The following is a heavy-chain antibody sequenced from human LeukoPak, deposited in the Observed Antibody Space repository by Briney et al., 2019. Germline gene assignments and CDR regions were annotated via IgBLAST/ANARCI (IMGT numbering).Heavy chain of an antibody. CDR1: GGSISSSSSY. Sequence: PSETLSLTCTISGGSISSSSSYWGWIRQPPGKGLECIGSIYYSGRTYYNPSLESRVTISVDTSKNQFSLKLTSVTAADTAVYYCVRIEYNSSIDYWGQGTLVTVSS. J-gene: IGHJ4*02. CDR3: VRIEYNSSIDY. CDR2: IYYSGRT. D-gene: IGHD6-6*01. V-gene: IGHV4-39*07.